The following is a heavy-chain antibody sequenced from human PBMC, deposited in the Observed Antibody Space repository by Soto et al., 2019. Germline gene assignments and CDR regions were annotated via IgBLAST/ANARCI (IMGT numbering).Heavy chain of an antibody. Sequence: GGSLRLSCAASGFTFSNAWINWVRQAPGRGLEWVGRIKSKTDGGTTDYAAPVKGRFAISRDDSNNMVYLQMNSLKIEDTAVYYCTTDSYSTIIIVRFDYWGHGTLVTVSS. CDR1: GFTFSNAW. CDR2: IKSKTDGGTT. D-gene: IGHD3-22*01. V-gene: IGHV3-15*07. CDR3: TTDSYSTIIIVRFDY. J-gene: IGHJ4*01.